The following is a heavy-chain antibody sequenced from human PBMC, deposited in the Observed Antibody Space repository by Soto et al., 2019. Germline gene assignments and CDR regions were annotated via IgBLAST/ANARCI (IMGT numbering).Heavy chain of an antibody. J-gene: IGHJ4*02. CDR2: IYDSGIT. D-gene: IGHD3-10*01. Sequence: TLSFNCTVSGGSIRWGGYYWSWVRQHPGKGLEWIVYIYDSGITYYNSALKSRLTISIDTSKKQFSLKLSSMTAADTAVYYCERGKGRRFFDDWGQGTLVTVSS. CDR1: GGSIRWGGYY. V-gene: IGHV4-31*03. CDR3: ERGKGRRFFDD.